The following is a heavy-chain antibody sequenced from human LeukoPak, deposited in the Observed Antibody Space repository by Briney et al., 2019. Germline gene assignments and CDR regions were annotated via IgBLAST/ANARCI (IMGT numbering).Heavy chain of an antibody. CDR1: GFVLSTHS. Sequence: GGSLSLSCAASGFVLSTHSMNWVRQAPGKGLEWVSWISSSNGDIYYADSVRGRFTISRDDAKKSLYLQMNSLRAEDTAVYYCVRDADGGNSWFDSWGQGTLVTVSS. CDR3: VRDADGGNSWFDS. V-gene: IGHV3-21*01. D-gene: IGHD4-23*01. J-gene: IGHJ5*01. CDR2: ISSSNGDI.